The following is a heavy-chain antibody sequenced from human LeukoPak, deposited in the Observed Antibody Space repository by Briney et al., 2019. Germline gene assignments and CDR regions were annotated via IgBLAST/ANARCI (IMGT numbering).Heavy chain of an antibody. CDR3: ARGPAVDKTVTTGFDY. V-gene: IGHV4-30-4*01. CDR1: GGSISSGDYY. J-gene: IGHJ4*02. D-gene: IGHD4-17*01. Sequence: PSETLSLTCTVSGGSISSGDYYWSWIRQPPGKGLEWIGYIYYSGSTYYNPSLKSRVTISVDTSKNQFSLKLSSVTAADTAVYYCARGPAVDKTVTTGFDYWGQGTLVTVSS. CDR2: IYYSGST.